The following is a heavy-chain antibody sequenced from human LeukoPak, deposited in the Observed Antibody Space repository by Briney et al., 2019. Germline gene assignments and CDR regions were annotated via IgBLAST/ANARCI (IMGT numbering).Heavy chain of an antibody. CDR3: ARVPDSSGWGAFDI. CDR2: ISAYNGNT. V-gene: IGHV1-18*01. J-gene: IGHJ3*02. CDR1: GYTFTSYG. D-gene: IGHD3-22*01. Sequence: GASVKVSCKASGYTFTSYGISWVRQAPGQGLEWMGWISAYNGNTNYAQKLQGRVTMTTDTSASTAYMELRSLRSDDTAVYYCARVPDSSGWGAFDIWGQGTMVTVSS.